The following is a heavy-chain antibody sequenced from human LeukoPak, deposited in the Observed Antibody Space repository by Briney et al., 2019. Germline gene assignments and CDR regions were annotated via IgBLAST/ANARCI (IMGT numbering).Heavy chain of an antibody. J-gene: IGHJ4*02. CDR2: INWNGGST. V-gene: IGHV3-20*04. CDR1: GFTFDDYG. Sequence: GGSLRLSCAASGFTFDDYGMSWVRQAPGKGLEWVSGINWNGGSTGYEDSVKGRFTISRDNAKNSLYLQMNSLRAEDTALYYCARAKYYYDSSGYCDWGQGTLVTVSS. CDR3: ARAKYYYDSSGYCD. D-gene: IGHD3-22*01.